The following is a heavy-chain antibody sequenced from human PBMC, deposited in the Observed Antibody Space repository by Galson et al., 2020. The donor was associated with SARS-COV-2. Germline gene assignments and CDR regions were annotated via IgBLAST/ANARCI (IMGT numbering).Heavy chain of an antibody. D-gene: IGHD1-1*01. CDR3: ASTLLESFEY. CDR1: GITISSYS. Sequence: SLKILCTASGITISSYSMNWVRQEPGKGLERVSSITSSRYTYYADSVKGRFTISRDNAKNSLYLQMNSLRAEDTAVYYCASTLLESFEYWGQGTLVTVSS. CDR2: ITSSRYT. V-gene: IGHV3-21*01. J-gene: IGHJ4*02.